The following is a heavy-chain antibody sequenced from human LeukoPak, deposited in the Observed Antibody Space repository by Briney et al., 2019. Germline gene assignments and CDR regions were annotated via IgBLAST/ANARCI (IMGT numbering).Heavy chain of an antibody. CDR3: ASSNSNYVRWYYGMDV. CDR2: INHSGST. V-gene: IGHV4-34*01. D-gene: IGHD4-11*01. Sequence: SETLSLTCAVYGGSFSGYYWSWIRQPPGKGLEWIGEINHSGSTNYNPSLKSRVTISVDTSKNQFSLKLSPVTAADTAVYYCASSNSNYVRWYYGMDVWGQGTTVTVSS. J-gene: IGHJ6*02. CDR1: GGSFSGYY.